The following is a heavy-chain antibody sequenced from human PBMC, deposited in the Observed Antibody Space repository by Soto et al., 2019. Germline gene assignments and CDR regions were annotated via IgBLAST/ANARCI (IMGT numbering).Heavy chain of an antibody. CDR1: GYTFTSYD. Sequence: QVQLVQSGAEVKKPGASVKVSCKASGYTFTSYDINWVRQATGQGLEWMGWMNPNSGNTAYAQKFQGRVTMTRNTSISTAYMELSSLRSADKAVYYCAREKSSGYYYDYWGQGTLVTVSS. CDR3: AREKSSGYYYDY. J-gene: IGHJ4*02. D-gene: IGHD3-22*01. CDR2: MNPNSGNT. V-gene: IGHV1-8*01.